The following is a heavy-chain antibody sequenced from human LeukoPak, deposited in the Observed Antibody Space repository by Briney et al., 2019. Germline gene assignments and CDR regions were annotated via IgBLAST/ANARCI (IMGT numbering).Heavy chain of an antibody. CDR1: GFTFSDYW. V-gene: IGHV3-7*01. J-gene: IGHJ5*02. D-gene: IGHD6-19*01. CDR3: ARDLGYSSGWPFNWFDP. Sequence: GGSLRLSCAAYGFTFSDYWMSWVRQAPGKGLEWVANIKQDGSEKYYVDSVKGRFTISRDNPKNSLYLQLSSLRAEDTAVYYCARDLGYSSGWPFNWFDPWGQGTLVTVSS. CDR2: IKQDGSEK.